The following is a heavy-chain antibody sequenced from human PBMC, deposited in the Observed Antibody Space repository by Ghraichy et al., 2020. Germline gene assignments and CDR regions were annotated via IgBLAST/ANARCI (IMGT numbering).Heavy chain of an antibody. D-gene: IGHD1-26*01. J-gene: IGHJ4*02. V-gene: IGHV1-2*02. CDR2: INPNSGGT. CDR3: ARATLVETVKEKRANDY. CDR1: GYSFTGYY. Sequence: ASVKVSCKASGYSFTGYYMHWVRQAPGQGPEWMGWINPNSGGTHYAQKFQGRVTMTRDMSISTAYMELSRLTSDDTAVYYCARATLVETVKEKRANDYWGQGTLVTVSS.